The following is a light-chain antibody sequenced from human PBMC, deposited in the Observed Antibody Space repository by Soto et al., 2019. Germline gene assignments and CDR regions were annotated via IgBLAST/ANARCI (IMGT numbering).Light chain of an antibody. CDR3: GTWDSSLSAQ. CDR1: SSNIGNNY. V-gene: IGLV1-51*01. Sequence: QSVLTQPPSVSAAPGQKVTISCSGSSSNIGNNYVSWYQQLPGTAPKLLIYVNNKRPSGIPDRFSGSKSGTSATLGITGLQTGDEADYYCGTWDSSLSAQFGGGTKLTVL. J-gene: IGLJ2*01. CDR2: VNN.